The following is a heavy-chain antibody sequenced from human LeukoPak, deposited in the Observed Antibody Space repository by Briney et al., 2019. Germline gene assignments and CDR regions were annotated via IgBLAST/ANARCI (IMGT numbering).Heavy chain of an antibody. CDR1: GYTFTSYG. CDR3: ARLRFGLNWFAP. CDR2: ISAYNGNT. V-gene: IGHV1-18*01. Sequence: ASVKVSCKASGYTFTSYGISWVRQAPGQGLEGMGWISAYNGNTNYAQKLQGRVTMTTATSTRTAYMELRSLRSDDTAVYYCARLRFGLNWFAPWGQGTLVTVSS. J-gene: IGHJ5*02. D-gene: IGHD3/OR15-3a*01.